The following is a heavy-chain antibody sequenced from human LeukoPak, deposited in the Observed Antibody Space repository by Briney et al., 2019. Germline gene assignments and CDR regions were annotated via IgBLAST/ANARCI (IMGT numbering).Heavy chain of an antibody. CDR1: GFTFSSYA. Sequence: PGRSLRLSCAASGFTFSSYAMHWVRQAPGKGLEWVAVISYDGSNKYYADSVKGRFTISRDNSKNTLYLQMNSLRAEDTAVHYCARDLDDYVWGSSDYWGQGTLVTVSS. V-gene: IGHV3-30*04. CDR2: ISYDGSNK. CDR3: ARDLDDYVWGSSDY. D-gene: IGHD3-16*01. J-gene: IGHJ4*02.